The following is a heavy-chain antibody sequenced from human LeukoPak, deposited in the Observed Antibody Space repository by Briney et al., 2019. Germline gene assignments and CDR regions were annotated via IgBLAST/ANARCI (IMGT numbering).Heavy chain of an antibody. J-gene: IGHJ4*02. Sequence: SDTLSLICGVSGGSISSTNWWTWVRQPPGKGLEWIGEVHLNGRTNDNPSLRNRLTMSVDLSENHISLKLASVTAADTAVYYCAREGGPYRPLVYSGQGILVTVSS. V-gene: IGHV4-4*02. CDR1: GGSISSTNW. CDR3: AREGGPYRPLVY. D-gene: IGHD1-14*01. CDR2: VHLNGRT.